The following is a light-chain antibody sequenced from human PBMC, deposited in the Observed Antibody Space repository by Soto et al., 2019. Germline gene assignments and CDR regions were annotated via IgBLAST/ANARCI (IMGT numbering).Light chain of an antibody. J-gene: IGKJ5*01. CDR2: DAS. CDR1: QSIASN. CDR3: QQRSVWPIT. V-gene: IGKV3-11*01. Sequence: EVVVSQSPATLSVSPGERATLSCRTSQSIASNLAWYQQKPGQSPRLLIYDASHRATGVPARFSGSGSGTDFTLTISSLEPEDFAVYYCQQRSVWPITFGQGTRLEIK.